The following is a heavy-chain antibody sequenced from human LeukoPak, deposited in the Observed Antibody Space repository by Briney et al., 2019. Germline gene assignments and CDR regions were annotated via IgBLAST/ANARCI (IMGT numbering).Heavy chain of an antibody. CDR2: ISYDGSNK. V-gene: IGHV3-30*18. CDR3: AKEILTGYYNPDY. CDR1: GFTFSSYG. Sequence: PGGSLRLSCAASGFTFSSYGMHWVRQAPGKGLEWVAVISYDGSNKYYADSVKGRFTISRDNSKNTLYLQMSSLRAEDTAVYYCAKEILTGYYNPDYWGQGTLVTASS. D-gene: IGHD3-9*01. J-gene: IGHJ4*02.